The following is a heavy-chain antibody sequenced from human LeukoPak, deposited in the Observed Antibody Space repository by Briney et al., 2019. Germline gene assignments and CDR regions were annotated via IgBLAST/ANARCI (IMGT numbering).Heavy chain of an antibody. D-gene: IGHD1-26*01. Sequence: SETLSLTCTVSGGSISSSSYYWGWIRQPPGKGLEWIGYIYYSGSTNYNPSLKSRVTISVDTSRNQFSLKLNSVTAADTAVYYCARESGSTYYFDYWGQGTLVTVSS. J-gene: IGHJ4*02. V-gene: IGHV4-61*05. CDR3: ARESGSTYYFDY. CDR2: IYYSGST. CDR1: GGSISSSSYY.